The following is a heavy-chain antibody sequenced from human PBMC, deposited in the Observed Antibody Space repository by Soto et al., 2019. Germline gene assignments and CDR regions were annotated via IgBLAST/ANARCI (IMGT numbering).Heavy chain of an antibody. CDR3: ARVGPSSIAARRTADFDY. CDR2: ISAYNGNT. CDR1: GYTFTSYG. V-gene: IGHV1-18*01. Sequence: ASVKVSCKASGYTFTSYGISWVRQAPGQGLEWMGWISAYNGNTNYAQKLQGRVTMTTDTSTSTAYMELRSLRSDDTAVYYCARVGPSSIAARRTADFDYWGQGTLVTVSS. D-gene: IGHD6-6*01. J-gene: IGHJ4*02.